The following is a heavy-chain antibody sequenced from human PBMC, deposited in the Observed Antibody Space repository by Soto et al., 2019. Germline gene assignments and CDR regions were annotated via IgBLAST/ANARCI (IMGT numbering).Heavy chain of an antibody. Sequence: EVQLVESGGGLVQPGGSLRLSCAASGVTVSSNYMSWVRQAPGKVLEWVSVIYSGGSTYYADSVKGRFTISRDNSKNTLYLQTNSLRAEDTAVYYCARHGYNYGGGYFDYWGQGTLVTVSS. V-gene: IGHV3-66*04. CDR3: ARHGYNYGGGYFDY. J-gene: IGHJ4*02. CDR2: IYSGGST. CDR1: GVTVSSNY. D-gene: IGHD5-18*01.